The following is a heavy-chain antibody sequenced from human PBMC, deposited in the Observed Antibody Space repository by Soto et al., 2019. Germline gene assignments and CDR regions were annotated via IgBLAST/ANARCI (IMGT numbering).Heavy chain of an antibody. V-gene: IGHV4-59*13. D-gene: IGHD3-22*01. Sequence: QVQLQESGPGLVKPSETLSLTCTVSGGSISSYYWSWIRQPPGKGLEWIGHNHNSGSTNDNPSLDSRATVSVDTSKNQLSLKLSSVTAADTAVYYCARMIRSYYYGVDVWGQGTTVAVSS. CDR2: NHNSGST. CDR1: GGSISSYY. CDR3: ARMIRSYYYGVDV. J-gene: IGHJ6*02.